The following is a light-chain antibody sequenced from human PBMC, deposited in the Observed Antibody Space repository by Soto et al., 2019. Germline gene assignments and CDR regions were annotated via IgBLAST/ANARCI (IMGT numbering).Light chain of an antibody. V-gene: IGKV3-11*01. CDR2: DAS. CDR3: QQRSNWYT. CDR1: QSVSNF. Sequence: EIVLTQSPATLSLSPGERATLSCRASQSVSNFLAWYQQKPGQAHRLLIYDASKRATGIPARFSGSGSGTYITLTISSLEHEDVAVYYWQQRSNWYTFGQGTKLEIK. J-gene: IGKJ2*01.